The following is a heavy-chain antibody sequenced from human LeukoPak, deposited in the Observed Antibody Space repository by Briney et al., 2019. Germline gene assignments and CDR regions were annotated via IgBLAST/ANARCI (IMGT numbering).Heavy chain of an antibody. V-gene: IGHV3-66*02. D-gene: IGHD3-3*01. Sequence: GGSLRLSCAISGITVSQSDMSWVRQAPGRGLEWVSLIYTDGATHYADSVKGRLTISRDTSKNTVYLEMRNLRPEDTAVYFCARDRAWSKPWVEFHPWGQGTLVTVSS. CDR2: IYTDGAT. CDR3: ARDRAWSKPWVEFHP. CDR1: GITVSQSD. J-gene: IGHJ5*02.